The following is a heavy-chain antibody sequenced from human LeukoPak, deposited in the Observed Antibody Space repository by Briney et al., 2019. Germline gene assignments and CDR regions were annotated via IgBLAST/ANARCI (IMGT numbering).Heavy chain of an antibody. CDR1: GGSFSGYY. V-gene: IGHV4-34*01. CDR3: ASSISYCTNGVCYEEDY. D-gene: IGHD2-8*01. Sequence: SETLSLTCAVYGGSFSGYYWSWIRQPPGKGMEWIGEINHSGSTNYNPSLKSRVTISVDASKNQFSLKLSSVTAADTAVYYCASSISYCTNGVCYEEDYWGQGTLVTVSS. J-gene: IGHJ4*02. CDR2: INHSGST.